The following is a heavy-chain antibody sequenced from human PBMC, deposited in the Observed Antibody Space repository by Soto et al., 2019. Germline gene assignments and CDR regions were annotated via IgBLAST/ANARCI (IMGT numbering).Heavy chain of an antibody. V-gene: IGHV3-23*01. CDR2: ISGSGGST. CDR1: GFTFNSYA. D-gene: IGHD6-13*01. CDR3: AKGGLLAAAAGQDFDY. J-gene: IGHJ4*02. Sequence: GGSLRLSCAASGFTFNSYAMSWVRQAPGKGLEWVSTISGSGGSTYYADSVKGRLTVSRDNSKNTLYLQMSSLRAEDTALYYCAKGGLLAAAAGQDFDYWGQGTLVTVSS.